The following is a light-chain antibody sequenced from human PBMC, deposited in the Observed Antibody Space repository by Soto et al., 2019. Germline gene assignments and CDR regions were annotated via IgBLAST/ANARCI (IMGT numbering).Light chain of an antibody. CDR3: SSFAGSNTI. Sequence: QSVLPQPPSASGSPGQSVTISCTGTSSDVGGYNYVSWYQHHPGKGPKLMIYEVSKRPSGVPDRFSGSKSGNTASLTVSGLQAEDEADYYCSSFAGSNTIFGGGTQLTVL. V-gene: IGLV2-8*01. CDR1: SSDVGGYNY. J-gene: IGLJ7*01. CDR2: EVS.